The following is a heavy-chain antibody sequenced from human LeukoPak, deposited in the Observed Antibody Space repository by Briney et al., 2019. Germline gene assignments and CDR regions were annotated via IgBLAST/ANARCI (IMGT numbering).Heavy chain of an antibody. CDR1: GFTVSSNY. J-gene: IGHJ3*02. Sequence: GGSLRLSCAASGFTVSSNYMSWVRQAPGKGLEWVSVIYSGGSTFYADSVKGRFTISRDNSKNTLYLQMNSLRAEDAAVYYCARPPKFDSSGYYSDAFDIWGQGTMVTVSS. D-gene: IGHD3-22*01. V-gene: IGHV3-66*04. CDR3: ARPPKFDSSGYYSDAFDI. CDR2: IYSGGST.